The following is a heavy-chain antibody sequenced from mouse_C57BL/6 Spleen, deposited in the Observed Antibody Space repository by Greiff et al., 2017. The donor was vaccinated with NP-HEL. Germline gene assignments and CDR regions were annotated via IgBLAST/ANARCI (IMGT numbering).Heavy chain of an antibody. V-gene: IGHV1-15*01. J-gene: IGHJ4*01. Sequence: VQLQQSGAELVRPGASVTLSCKASGYTFTDYEMHWVKQTPVHGLEWIGAIDPETGGTAYNQKFKGKAILTAAKSSSTAYMELRSLTSEDSAVYYCTREGTIYYGNSMDYWGQGTSVTVSS. CDR3: TREGTIYYGNSMDY. D-gene: IGHD2-1*01. CDR2: IDPETGGT. CDR1: GYTFTDYE.